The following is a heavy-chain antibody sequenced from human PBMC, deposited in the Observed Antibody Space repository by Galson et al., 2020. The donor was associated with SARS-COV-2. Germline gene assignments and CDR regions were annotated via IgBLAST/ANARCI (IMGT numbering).Heavy chain of an antibody. Sequence: SVKVSCKVSGGTFNSYAITWVRQAPGQGLEWMGGIIPLFGTRNYAQRFLGRVTITADGSTSTAYMELSSLTSEDTAVYYCARDGFPGGELLQNWFDPWGQGTLVTVAS. CDR3: ARDGFPGGELLQNWFDP. J-gene: IGHJ5*02. D-gene: IGHD1-7*01. CDR1: GGTFNSYA. CDR2: IIPLFGTR. V-gene: IGHV1-69*13.